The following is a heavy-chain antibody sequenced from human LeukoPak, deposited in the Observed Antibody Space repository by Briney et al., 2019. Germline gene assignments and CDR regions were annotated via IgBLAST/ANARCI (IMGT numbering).Heavy chain of an antibody. V-gene: IGHV3-30*03. CDR1: GFTFSSYG. D-gene: IGHD4-17*01. CDR2: ISYDGSNK. Sequence: GGSLRLSCAASGFTFSSYGMHWVRQAPGKGLEWVAVISYDGSNKYYADSVKGRFTISRDNSKNTLYLQMNSLRAEDTAVYYCARDRGDYATYYYYYGMDVWGQGTTVTVSS. CDR3: ARDRGDYATYYYYYGMDV. J-gene: IGHJ6*02.